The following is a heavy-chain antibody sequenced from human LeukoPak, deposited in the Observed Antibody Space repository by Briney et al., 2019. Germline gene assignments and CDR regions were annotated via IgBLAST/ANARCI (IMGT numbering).Heavy chain of an antibody. D-gene: IGHD3-22*01. J-gene: IGHJ5*02. CDR3: AGMDYYDSSGYSRWFDP. CDR1: GFTVSNKY. V-gene: IGHV3-30*03. Sequence: GGSLRLSCAASGFTVSNKYMTWVRQAPGKGLEWVAVISYDGSNKYYADSVKGRFTISRDNSKNTLYLQMNSLRAEDTAVYYCAGMDYYDSSGYSRWFDPWGQGTLVTVSS. CDR2: ISYDGSNK.